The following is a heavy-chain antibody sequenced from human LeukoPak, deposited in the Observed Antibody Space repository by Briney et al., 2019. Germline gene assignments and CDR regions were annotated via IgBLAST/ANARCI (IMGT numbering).Heavy chain of an antibody. CDR1: GYIFAGSY. D-gene: IGHD2-15*01. CDR3: ARADGYCSGGSCYRGVYYYYGMDV. V-gene: IGHV1-2*02. Sequence: GASVKVSCKASGYIFAGSYMHWVRQAPGHGLEWMGWINPNTGGANYAQKFQGRVTMTTDTSISTAYMELSRLRFDDTAVYYCARADGYCSGGSCYRGVYYYYGMDVWGQGTTVTVSS. CDR2: INPNTGGA. J-gene: IGHJ6*02.